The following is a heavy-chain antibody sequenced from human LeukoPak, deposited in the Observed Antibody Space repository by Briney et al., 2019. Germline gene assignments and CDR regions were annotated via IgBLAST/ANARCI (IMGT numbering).Heavy chain of an antibody. CDR3: ARDYGDYPFDY. J-gene: IGHJ4*02. D-gene: IGHD4-17*01. Sequence: GGSLRLSCAASGFTFSRYWMTWVRQAPGKGLEWVANIKQDGSEKYYVDSVKGRFTISKDNAKNSPYLQMNSLRAEDTAVYYCARDYGDYPFDYWGQGTLVTVSS. CDR1: GFTFSRYW. CDR2: IKQDGSEK. V-gene: IGHV3-7*01.